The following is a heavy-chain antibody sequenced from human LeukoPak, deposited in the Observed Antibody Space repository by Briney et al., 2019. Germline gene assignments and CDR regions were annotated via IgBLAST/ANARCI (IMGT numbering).Heavy chain of an antibody. J-gene: IGHJ4*02. D-gene: IGHD3-22*01. V-gene: IGHV1-18*01. CDR3: ARDPYYYDSSGYPKIDY. Sequence: ASVKVSCKASGYTFTSYGISWVRQAPGQGLEWMGWISAYNGNTDYAQKLQGRVTMTTDTSTSTAYMELRSLRSDDTAVYYCARDPYYYDSSGYPKIDYWGQGTLVTVSS. CDR2: ISAYNGNT. CDR1: GYTFTSYG.